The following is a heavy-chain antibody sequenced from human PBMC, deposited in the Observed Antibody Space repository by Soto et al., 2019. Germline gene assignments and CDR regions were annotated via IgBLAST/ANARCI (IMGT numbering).Heavy chain of an antibody. CDR1: GGSISSSSYY. CDR2: IYYSGST. V-gene: IGHV4-39*01. D-gene: IGHD6-19*01. CDR3: ARRGGAVAGLRFDP. Sequence: SETLSLTCTVSGGSISSSSYYWGWIRQPPGKGLEWIGSIYYSGSTYYNPSLKSRVTISVDTSKNQFSLKLSSVTAADTAVYYCARRGGAVAGLRFDPWGQGTLVTVSS. J-gene: IGHJ5*02.